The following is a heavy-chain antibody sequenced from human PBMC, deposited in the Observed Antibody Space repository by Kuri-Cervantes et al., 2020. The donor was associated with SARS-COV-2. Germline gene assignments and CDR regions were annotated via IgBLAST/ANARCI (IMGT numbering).Heavy chain of an antibody. J-gene: IGHJ4*02. Sequence: GSLRLSCTVSGGSISSYYWSWIRQPPGKGLEWIGYIYYSGSTNYNPSLKSRVTKSVDTSKNQFSLKLSSVTAADTAVYYCARGLRGLTHDYWGQGTLVTVSS. D-gene: IGHD4/OR15-4a*01. CDR3: ARGLRGLTHDY. CDR2: IYYSGST. V-gene: IGHV4-59*08. CDR1: GGSISSYY.